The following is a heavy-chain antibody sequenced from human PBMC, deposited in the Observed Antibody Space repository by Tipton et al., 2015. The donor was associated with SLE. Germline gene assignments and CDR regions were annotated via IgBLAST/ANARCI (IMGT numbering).Heavy chain of an antibody. CDR3: ARDLYYYDSSGYSFDY. J-gene: IGHJ4*02. Sequence: TLSLTCTVSGGSISSYYWSWIRQPPGKGLEWIGYIYYSGSTNYNPSLKSRVTISVDTSKNQFSLKLSSVTAADTAVYYCARDLYYYDSSGYSFDYWGQGTLVTVSS. D-gene: IGHD3-22*01. CDR1: GGSISSYY. V-gene: IGHV4-59*01. CDR2: IYYSGST.